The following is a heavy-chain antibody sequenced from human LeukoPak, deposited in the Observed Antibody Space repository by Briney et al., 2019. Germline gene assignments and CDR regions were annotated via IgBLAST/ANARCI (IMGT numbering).Heavy chain of an antibody. D-gene: IGHD3-3*02. J-gene: IGHJ4*02. CDR1: GFTFSDYW. CDR2: INRDGSVK. CDR3: ARDPGFSSFDY. Sequence: GGSLRLSCAVSGFTFSDYWVTWVRQTPGKGLEFVANINRDGSVKNYVDSVKGRFTISRDNAKNSLYLQMTSLRVDDTAIYYCARDPGFSSFDYWGQGTPVTVSS. V-gene: IGHV3-7*01.